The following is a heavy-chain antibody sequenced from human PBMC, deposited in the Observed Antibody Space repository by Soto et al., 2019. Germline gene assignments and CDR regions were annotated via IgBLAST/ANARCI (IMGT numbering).Heavy chain of an antibody. D-gene: IGHD3-22*01. CDR1: GFTFSDYY. Sequence: GGSLRLSCAASGFTFSDYYVSWIRQAPGKGLEWVSYISTSGNTTDYADSVKGRFTISRDNAKNSLYLQMNSLRAEDTAVYYCARAPSYYDPGYFDYWGQGTLVTVSS. V-gene: IGHV3-11*01. CDR3: ARAPSYYDPGYFDY. J-gene: IGHJ4*02. CDR2: ISTSGNTT.